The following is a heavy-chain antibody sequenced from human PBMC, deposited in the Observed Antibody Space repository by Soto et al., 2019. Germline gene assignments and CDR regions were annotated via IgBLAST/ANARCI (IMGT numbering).Heavy chain of an antibody. CDR3: ARGDSRRYGMDV. CDR2: INPNSGGT. Sequence: GASVKVSCKASGGTFSSYAISWVRQAPGQGLEWMGWINPNSGGTNYAQKFQGWVTMTRDTSISTAYMELSRLRSDDTAVYYCARGDSRRYGMDVWGQGTTVTVSS. D-gene: IGHD2-15*01. V-gene: IGHV1-2*04. J-gene: IGHJ6*02. CDR1: GGTFSSYA.